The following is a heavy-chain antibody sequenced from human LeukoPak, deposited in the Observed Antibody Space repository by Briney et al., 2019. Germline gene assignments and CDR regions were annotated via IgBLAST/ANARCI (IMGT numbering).Heavy chain of an antibody. J-gene: IGHJ3*01. Sequence: SETLSLTCTVSGGSISSSHWSWIRHPPGKGLEWIGYISYSGSTNYNPSLRSRVTISKDTFKNQFSLKLSSVTAADTAVYYCARSGGRLMPDDAFNLWSQGTMVSVSS. CDR1: GGSISSSH. CDR3: ARSGGRLMPDDAFNL. CDR2: ISYSGST. V-gene: IGHV4-59*08. D-gene: IGHD3-10*01.